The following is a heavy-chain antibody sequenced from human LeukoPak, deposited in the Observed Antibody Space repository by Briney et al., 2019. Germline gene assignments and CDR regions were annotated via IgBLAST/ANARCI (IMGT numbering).Heavy chain of an antibody. CDR2: IKQDGSEK. V-gene: IGHV3-7*01. CDR1: GFTFSSYW. CDR3: ARWGWLRFRYYGMDV. Sequence: GGSVRLSCAASGFTFSSYWMSWVRQAPGKGLEWVANIKQDGSEKYYMDSVKGRFTISRDNAKNSLYLQMNSLRAEDTAVYYCARWGWLRFRYYGMDVWGQGTTVTVSS. J-gene: IGHJ6*02. D-gene: IGHD5-12*01.